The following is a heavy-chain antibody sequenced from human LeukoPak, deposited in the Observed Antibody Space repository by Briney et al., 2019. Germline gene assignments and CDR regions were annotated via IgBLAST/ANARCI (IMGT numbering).Heavy chain of an antibody. V-gene: IGHV3-23*01. CDR3: ARDRRSSSRVDY. CDR1: GFTFSSYA. Sequence: GGSLRLSCAASGFTFSSYAMSWVRQAPGKGLEWVSAISGSGGSTYYADSVKGRFTISRDNAKNSLYLQMNSLRAEDTAVYYCARDRRSSSRVDYWGQGTLVTVSS. CDR2: ISGSGGST. J-gene: IGHJ4*02. D-gene: IGHD6-6*01.